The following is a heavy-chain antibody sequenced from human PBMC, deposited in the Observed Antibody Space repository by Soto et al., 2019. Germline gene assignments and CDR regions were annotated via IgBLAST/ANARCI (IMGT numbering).Heavy chain of an antibody. D-gene: IGHD3-22*01. Sequence: PSETLSLTCTVSGGSISSGDYYWSWIRQPPGKGLEWIGYIYYSGSTYYNPSLKSRVTISVDTSKNQFSLKLSSVTAADTAVYYCAREVRSQWLLLYYFDYWGQGTLVTVSS. J-gene: IGHJ4*02. CDR2: IYYSGST. CDR3: AREVRSQWLLLYYFDY. CDR1: GGSISSGDYY. V-gene: IGHV4-30-4*01.